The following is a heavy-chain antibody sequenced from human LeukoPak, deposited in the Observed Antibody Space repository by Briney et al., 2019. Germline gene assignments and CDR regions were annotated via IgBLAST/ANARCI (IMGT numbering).Heavy chain of an antibody. Sequence: GGSLRLSCAASGFTFSSYAMSWVRQAPGKRLEWVSAISGSGGSTYYADSVKGRFTISRDNSKNTLYPQMNSLRAEDTAVYYCAKAGAIIYYYYMDVWGKGTTVTVSS. CDR2: ISGSGGST. J-gene: IGHJ6*03. D-gene: IGHD2-21*01. CDR3: AKAGAIIYYYYMDV. V-gene: IGHV3-23*01. CDR1: GFTFSSYA.